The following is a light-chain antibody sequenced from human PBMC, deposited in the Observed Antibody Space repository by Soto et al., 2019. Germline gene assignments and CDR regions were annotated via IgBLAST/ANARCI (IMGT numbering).Light chain of an antibody. CDR2: RAS. CDR3: LQYHNLWA. J-gene: IGKJ1*01. CDR1: QNINSN. Sequence: IVMTQSPATLSVSPGERATFSCRASQNINSNIAWYQQRPGQAPRILIYRASTRATGVPARFSGSGSGTEFTLTISSLQSEDFAVYSCLQYHNLWALGQGTKVDIK. V-gene: IGKV3-15*01.